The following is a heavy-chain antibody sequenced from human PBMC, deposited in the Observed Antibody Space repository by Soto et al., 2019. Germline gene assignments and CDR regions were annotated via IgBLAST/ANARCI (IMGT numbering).Heavy chain of an antibody. V-gene: IGHV3-53*01. CDR3: ARGNDSSGYYLDY. Sequence: VGSLRLSCAASGFIVRTTYMSWVRQAPGKGLEWVSVIYSGGGTYYADSVKGRFTISKDNSKNTLYLQMNSLRAEDTAVYYCARGNDSSGYYLDYWGQGTLVTVSS. CDR1: GFIVRTTY. J-gene: IGHJ4*02. D-gene: IGHD3-22*01. CDR2: IYSGGGT.